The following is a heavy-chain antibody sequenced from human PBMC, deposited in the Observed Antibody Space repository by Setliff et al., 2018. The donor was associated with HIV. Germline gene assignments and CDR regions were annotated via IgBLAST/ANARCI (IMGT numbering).Heavy chain of an antibody. J-gene: IGHJ4*02. CDR2: INHGGST. CDR3: ARVASYDFWSGYLHYFDY. D-gene: IGHD3-3*01. Sequence: LSLTCAVYGGSFSGYYWSWIRQPPGKGLEWIGEINHGGSTDSNPSLKSRVTISVDTSKNQFSLNPTSVTAADTAVYYCARVASYDFWSGYLHYFDYWGQGTPVTVSS. V-gene: IGHV4-34*01. CDR1: GGSFSGYY.